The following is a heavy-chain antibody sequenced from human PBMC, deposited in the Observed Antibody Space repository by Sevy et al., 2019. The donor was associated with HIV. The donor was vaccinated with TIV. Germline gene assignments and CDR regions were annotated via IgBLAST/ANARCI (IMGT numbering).Heavy chain of an antibody. CDR3: AKDRAMYFDSWSGAAIDS. D-gene: IGHD3-3*01. J-gene: IGHJ4*02. CDR2: ISWNSGSI. CDR1: GFTFDDYA. V-gene: IGHV3-9*01. Sequence: GGSLRLSCAASGFTFDDYAMHWVRQAPGKGLEWVSAISWNSGSIGYSDSVKGRFTISRDKSKNSLYLKMNSLRAEDTAFYYCAKDRAMYFDSWSGAAIDSWGQGTLVTVSS.